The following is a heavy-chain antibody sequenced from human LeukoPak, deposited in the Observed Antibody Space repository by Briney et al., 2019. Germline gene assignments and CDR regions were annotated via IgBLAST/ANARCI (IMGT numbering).Heavy chain of an antibody. CDR2: IYYSGST. V-gene: IGHV4-39*07. CDR1: GGSISSSRHY. D-gene: IGHD3-9*01. Sequence: SETLSLTCIVSGGSISSSRHYWGWIRQPPGKGLEWIGSIYYSGSTYYNPSLKSRVTISVDTSKNQFSLKLSSVTAADTAVYYCARGLTGYYYWGQGTLVTVSS. J-gene: IGHJ4*02. CDR3: ARGLTGYYY.